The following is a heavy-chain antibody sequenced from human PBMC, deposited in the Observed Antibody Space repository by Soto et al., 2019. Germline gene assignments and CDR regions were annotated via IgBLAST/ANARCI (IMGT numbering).Heavy chain of an antibody. CDR2: ISGSGGST. CDR1: GFTFSSYA. D-gene: IGHD3-22*01. Sequence: GGSLRLSCAASGFTFSSYAMSWVRQAPGKGLEWVSAISGSGGSTYYADSVKGRFTISRENSKNTLYLQMNSLRAEDTAVYYCAKSAHYYDSSGYYFYYYGMDVWGQGTTVTVSS. CDR3: AKSAHYYDSSGYYFYYYGMDV. V-gene: IGHV3-23*01. J-gene: IGHJ6*02.